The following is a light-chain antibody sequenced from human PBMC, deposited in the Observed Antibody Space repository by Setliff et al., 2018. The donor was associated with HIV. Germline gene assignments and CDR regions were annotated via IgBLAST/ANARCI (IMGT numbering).Light chain of an antibody. CDR1: SNDVGGYNY. J-gene: IGLJ1*01. V-gene: IGLV2-8*01. CDR2: EVT. Sequence: QSALAQPASVSGSPGQSITISCTGTSNDVGGYNYVSWYQQHPGKAPKVMIYEVTKRPSGVPDRFSGSKSGNTASLTVSGLQAEDEADYYCSSYATNNTCVFGSGTK. CDR3: SSYATNNTCV.